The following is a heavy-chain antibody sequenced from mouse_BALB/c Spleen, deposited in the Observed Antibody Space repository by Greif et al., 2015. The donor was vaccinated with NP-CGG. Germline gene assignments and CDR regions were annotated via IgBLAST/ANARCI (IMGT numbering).Heavy chain of an antibody. D-gene: IGHD2-2*01. CDR1: GYTFTSYY. Sequence: VQLVESGAELVKPGASVKLSCKASGYTFTSYYMYWVKQRPGQGLEWIGEINPSNGGTNFNEKFKSKATLTVDKSSSTAYMQLSSLTSEDSAVYYCTRSGYYGYDGGYFDYWGQGTTLTVSS. J-gene: IGHJ2*01. CDR2: INPSNGGT. CDR3: TRSGYYGYDGGYFDY. V-gene: IGHV1S81*02.